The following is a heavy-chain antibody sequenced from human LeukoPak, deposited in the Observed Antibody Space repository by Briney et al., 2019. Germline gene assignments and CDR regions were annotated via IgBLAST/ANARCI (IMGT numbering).Heavy chain of an antibody. CDR1: GFTISNYA. D-gene: IGHD5-24*01. J-gene: IGHJ3*02. CDR3: ARRAYNWGAFDI. V-gene: IGHV3-23*01. CDR2: ISLSGVST. Sequence: PGGSLRLSCGVSGFTISNYAMTWVRQAPGKGLEWVSTISLSGVSTYYADSVKGRFTISKDISKNTLYLQMNSLRAEDTAVYYCARRAYNWGAFDIWGQGTMVTVSS.